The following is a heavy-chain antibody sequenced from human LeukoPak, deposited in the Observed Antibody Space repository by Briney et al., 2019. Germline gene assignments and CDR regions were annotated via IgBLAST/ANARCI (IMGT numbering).Heavy chain of an antibody. CDR3: AKDPHMVRGVMPLYLDY. D-gene: IGHD3-10*01. J-gene: IGHJ4*02. CDR1: GFTFSSYA. V-gene: IGHV3-23*01. Sequence: GGSLRLSCAASGFTFSSYAMSWVRQAPGKGLEWVSAISGSGGSTYYADSVKGRFTISRDNSKNTLYLQMNSLRAEDTAVYYCAKDPHMVRGVMPLYLDYWGQGTLVTVSS. CDR2: ISGSGGST.